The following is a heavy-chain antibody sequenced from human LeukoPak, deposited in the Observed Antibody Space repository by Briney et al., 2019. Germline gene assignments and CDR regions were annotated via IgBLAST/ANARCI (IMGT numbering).Heavy chain of an antibody. CDR3: ARGVREYQLLEGDWFDP. V-gene: IGHV1-2*02. CDR1: GYTFTGYY. J-gene: IGHJ5*02. Sequence: ASVKVSCKASGYTFTGYYMHWVRQAPGQGLEWMGWINPNGGGTNYAQKFQGRVTMTRDTSISTAYMELSRLRSDDTAVYYCARGVREYQLLEGDWFDPWGQGTLVTVSS. D-gene: IGHD2-2*01. CDR2: INPNGGGT.